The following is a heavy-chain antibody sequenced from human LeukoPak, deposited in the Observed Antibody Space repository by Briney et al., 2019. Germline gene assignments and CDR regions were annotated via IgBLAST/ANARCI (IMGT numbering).Heavy chain of an antibody. CDR2: IWYDGSNK. Sequence: GGSLRLSCAASGFTVSSNYMSWVRQAPGKGLEWVAVIWYDGSNKYYADSVKGRFTISRDNSKNTLYLQMNSLRAEDTAVYYCARGIAAAGSYFDYWGQGTLVTVSS. J-gene: IGHJ4*02. D-gene: IGHD6-13*01. V-gene: IGHV3-33*08. CDR3: ARGIAAAGSYFDY. CDR1: GFTVSSNY.